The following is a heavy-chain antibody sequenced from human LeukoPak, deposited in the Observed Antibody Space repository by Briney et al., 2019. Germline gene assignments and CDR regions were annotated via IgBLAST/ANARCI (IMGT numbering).Heavy chain of an antibody. CDR2: IRTKAYGRTT. D-gene: IGHD5-12*01. J-gene: IGHJ4*02. V-gene: IGHV3-49*04. CDR3: CRELRGWSGFDWAALDY. CDR1: GFTFGGFA. Sequence: PGRSLRLSCTTSGFTFGGFAVNWVRQALGKGLEWVGLIRTKAYGRTTEYAASLRGRFTISRDDSNGIAYLQMNSLQIDDTALYYCCRELRGWSGFDWAALDYWGQGALVTVSS.